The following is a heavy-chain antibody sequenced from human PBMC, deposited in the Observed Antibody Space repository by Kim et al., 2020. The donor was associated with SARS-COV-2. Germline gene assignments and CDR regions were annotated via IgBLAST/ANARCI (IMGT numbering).Heavy chain of an antibody. CDR2: IYYSGST. CDR3: ARDAPIYGDYWYFDL. Sequence: SETLSLTCTVSGGSISSYYWSWIRQPPGKGLEWIGYIYYSGSTNYNPSLKSRVTISVDTSKNQFSLKLSSVTAADTAVYYCARDAPIYGDYWYFDLWGRGTLVTVSS. V-gene: IGHV4-59*01. D-gene: IGHD4-17*01. J-gene: IGHJ2*01. CDR1: GGSISSYY.